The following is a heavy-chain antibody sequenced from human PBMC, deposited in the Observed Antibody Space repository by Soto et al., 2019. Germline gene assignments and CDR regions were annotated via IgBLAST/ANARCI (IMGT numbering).Heavy chain of an antibody. CDR2: IRYSGKT. V-gene: IGHV4-59*01. D-gene: IGHD3-22*01. CDR3: ARFHYTVVTTVAW. CDR1: GGSLTNYF. J-gene: IGHJ6*01. Sequence: QVQLQESGPGLVEPSETLSLTCTVSGGSLTNYFWTWIRQSPGKGLEWIAYIRYSGKTDYNPSLKSRLTVPPATPKDQLSLKLTSVTAVDTAMSDCARFHYTVVTTVAWWGQGTMVIVSS.